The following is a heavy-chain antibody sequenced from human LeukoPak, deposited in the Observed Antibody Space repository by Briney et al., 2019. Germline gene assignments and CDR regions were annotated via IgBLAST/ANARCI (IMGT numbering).Heavy chain of an antibody. D-gene: IGHD2-15*01. V-gene: IGHV4-34*01. CDR2: INHSGST. J-gene: IGHJ3*02. CDR3: AREGWGLYCSGGSCYSGAFDI. Sequence: PSETLSLTCAVYGGSFSGYYWSWIRQPPGKGLEWIGAINHSGSTNYNPSLKSRVTMSVDTSKNQFSLKLSSVTAADTAVYYCAREGWGLYCSGGSCYSGAFDIWGQGTMVTVSS. CDR1: GGSFSGYY.